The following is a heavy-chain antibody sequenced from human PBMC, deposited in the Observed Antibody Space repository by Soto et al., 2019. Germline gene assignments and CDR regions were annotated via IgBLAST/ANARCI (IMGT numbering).Heavy chain of an antibody. J-gene: IGHJ6*02. CDR3: ARDQDSGYVINLLYFYNMDV. D-gene: IGHD5-12*01. Sequence: QVQLVQSGAEVKKPGSSVKVSCKASGGTFSSYAISWVRQAPGQGLEWMGGIIPIFGTANYAQKFQGRVTITADESTSTAYIELSSLRSGDTAVYYCARDQDSGYVINLLYFYNMDVWGQGTTVTVSS. CDR1: GGTFSSYA. V-gene: IGHV1-69*12. CDR2: IIPIFGTA.